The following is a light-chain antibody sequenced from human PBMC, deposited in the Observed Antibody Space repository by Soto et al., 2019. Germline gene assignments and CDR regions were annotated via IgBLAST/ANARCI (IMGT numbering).Light chain of an antibody. V-gene: IGLV2-11*01. CDR1: SSDVGGYNY. CDR3: CSHAGSYTYV. J-gene: IGLJ1*01. CDR2: DVS. Sequence: QSVRTQPRSVTRSPGQSVTISCTGTSSDVGGYNYVSWYQQHPGKAPKVMIYDVSKRPSGVPDRFSGSKSGNTASLTISGLQAEDEPDYYCCSHAGSYTYVFGTGTKLTVL.